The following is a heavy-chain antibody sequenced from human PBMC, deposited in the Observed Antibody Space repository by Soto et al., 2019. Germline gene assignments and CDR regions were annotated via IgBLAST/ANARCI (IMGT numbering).Heavy chain of an antibody. CDR2: MNPNSGNT. V-gene: IGHV1-8*01. Sequence: ASVKVSCKASGYTFTSYDINWVRQATGQGLEWMGWMNPNSGNTGYAQKFQGRVTMTRNTSISKAYMQLSSLRSEDTAVYYCARQVTTGFDYYYYMDVWGKGTTVTVSS. J-gene: IGHJ6*03. D-gene: IGHD4-17*01. CDR1: GYTFTSYD. CDR3: ARQVTTGFDYYYYMDV.